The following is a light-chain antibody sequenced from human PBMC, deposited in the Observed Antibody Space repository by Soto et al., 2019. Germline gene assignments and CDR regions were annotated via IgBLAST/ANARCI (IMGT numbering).Light chain of an antibody. V-gene: IGKV3-11*01. Sequence: EIVLTQSPATLSLSPGEIATLSCRASQSVSSYLAWYQQKPGQALRLLIYDASNRATGIPARFSGSGSGTDFTLTISSLEPEDFAVYYCQQRSNWPPMDTFGQGTKLEIK. CDR3: QQRSNWPPMDT. CDR1: QSVSSY. J-gene: IGKJ2*01. CDR2: DAS.